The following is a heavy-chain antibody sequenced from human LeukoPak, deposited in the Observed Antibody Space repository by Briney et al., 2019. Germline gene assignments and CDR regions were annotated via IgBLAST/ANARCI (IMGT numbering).Heavy chain of an antibody. CDR3: AKDREGTTFDN. CDR2: ISFDGSNK. Sequence: PGGSLRLSCAASGFTFSNYDMHGVRQAPRKGLEWVAVISFDGSNKNYADSVKGRFTISRDNSKNTVYLQMNSLRAEDTAVYYCAKDREGTTFDNWGREPWSPSPQ. D-gene: IGHD1-7*01. CDR1: GFTFSNYD. V-gene: IGHV3-30*18. J-gene: IGHJ4*02.